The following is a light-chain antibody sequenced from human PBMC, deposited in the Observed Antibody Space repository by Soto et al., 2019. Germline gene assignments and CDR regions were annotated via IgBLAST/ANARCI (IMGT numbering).Light chain of an antibody. V-gene: IGLV2-14*01. CDR2: EVS. J-gene: IGLJ1*01. CDR1: SSDVGSYNY. Sequence: QSALTQPASVSGSPGQSITISCTGTSSDVGSYNYVSWYQQHPGKAPALIISEVSNRPSGVSSRFSGSKSGNTASLTISGFQAEDEADYYCSSYTSTDTPFVFGTGTKLTVL. CDR3: SSYTSTDTPFV.